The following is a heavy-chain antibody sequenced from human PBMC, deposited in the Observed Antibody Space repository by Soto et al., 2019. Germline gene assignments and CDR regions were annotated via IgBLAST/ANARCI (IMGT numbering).Heavy chain of an antibody. CDR2: IYYSGST. Sequence: LTCTVAEGTIISFGGRCILQKQGKGLEWIGYIYYSGSTNYNPSLKSRVTISVDTSKNQFSLKLSSVTAADTAVYYCARHRGRWLQLPPYFDYWGQGTLVTGTS. J-gene: IGHJ4*02. CDR1: EGTIISFG. CDR3: ARHRGRWLQLPPYFDY. D-gene: IGHD5-12*01. V-gene: IGHV4-59*08.